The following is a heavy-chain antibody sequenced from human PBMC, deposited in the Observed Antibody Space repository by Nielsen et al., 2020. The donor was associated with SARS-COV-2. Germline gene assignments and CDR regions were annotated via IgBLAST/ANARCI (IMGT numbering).Heavy chain of an antibody. CDR2: IGGNGRNI. CDR1: GFPFSSYE. J-gene: IGHJ6*02. Sequence: GGSLRLSCAASGFPFSSYEMNWVRQAPGKALEWLSYIGGNGRNIFYADSVKGRFTISRDNAENSLSLQMNSLRAEDTAVYYCARDLYCSGGSCYSHGMDVWGQGTTVTVSS. V-gene: IGHV3-48*03. CDR3: ARDLYCSGGSCYSHGMDV. D-gene: IGHD2-15*01.